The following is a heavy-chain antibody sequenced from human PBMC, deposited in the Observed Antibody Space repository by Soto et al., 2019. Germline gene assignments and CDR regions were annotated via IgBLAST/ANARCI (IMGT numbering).Heavy chain of an antibody. V-gene: IGHV1-69*13. CDR2: IIPIFGTA. J-gene: IGHJ4*02. Sequence: ASVKVSCKASGGTFISYAISWVRQAPGQGLEWMGGIIPIFGTANYAQKFQGRVTITADESTSTAYMELSSLRPEDTAVYYCARSRKYDFLYYFDYWGQGTLVTVSS. CDR1: GGTFISYA. D-gene: IGHD3-3*01. CDR3: ARSRKYDFLYYFDY.